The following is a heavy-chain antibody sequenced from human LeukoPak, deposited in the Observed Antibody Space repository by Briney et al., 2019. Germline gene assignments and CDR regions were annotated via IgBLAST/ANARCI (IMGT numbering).Heavy chain of an antibody. CDR2: INPSGGST. CDR3: ARGEHGIQLGINWFDP. J-gene: IGHJ5*02. V-gene: IGHV1-46*01. D-gene: IGHD5-18*01. CDR1: GYTFTSYY. Sequence: ASVKVSCKASGYTFTSYYMHWVRQAPGQGLEWMGIINPSGGSTSYAQKFQGRVTMTRDMSTSTVYMELSSLRSEDTAVYYCARGEHGIQLGINWFDPWGRGTLVTVSS.